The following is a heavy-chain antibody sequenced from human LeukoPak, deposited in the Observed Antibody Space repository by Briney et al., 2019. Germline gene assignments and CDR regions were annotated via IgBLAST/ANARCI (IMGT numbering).Heavy chain of an antibody. J-gene: IGHJ5*02. V-gene: IGHV3-23*01. D-gene: IGHD2-15*01. CDR1: GFTFREYS. Sequence: PGGSLRLSCAASGFTFREYSMSWVRQAPGKGLEWVSNIRANGGDAYYTDSVKGRFTIFGDNSKNTLYLEMNSLRAEDTAVYYCAKGGYTTWFDPWGQGTLVTVSS. CDR2: IRANGGDA. CDR3: AKGGYTTWFDP.